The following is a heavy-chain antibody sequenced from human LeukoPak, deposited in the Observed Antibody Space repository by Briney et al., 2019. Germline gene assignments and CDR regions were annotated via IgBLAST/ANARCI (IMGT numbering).Heavy chain of an antibody. V-gene: IGHV1-2*02. Sequence: ASVKVSCKASGYTFTGYYMHWVRQAPGEGLEWMGWINPNSGGTNYAQKFQGRVTMTRDTSISTAYMELRGLRSDDTAVYYCARESSGGYPDYWGQGTLVSVSA. J-gene: IGHJ4*02. CDR1: GYTFTGYY. CDR3: ARESSGGYPDY. D-gene: IGHD1-26*01. CDR2: INPNSGGT.